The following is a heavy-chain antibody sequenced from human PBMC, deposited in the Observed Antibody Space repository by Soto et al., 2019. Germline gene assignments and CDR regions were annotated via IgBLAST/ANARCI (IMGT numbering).Heavy chain of an antibody. CDR1: GGTFSSYA. D-gene: IGHD2-2*01. Sequence: QVQLVQSGAEVKKPGSSVKVSCKASGGTFSSYAISWVRQAPGQGLEWRGGIIPISGTANYAQKFQGRVTITADESTSTAYMELSSRRSEDTAVYYCARSQGSSTSLEIYYYYYYGMDVWGQGPTVTVSS. J-gene: IGHJ6*02. V-gene: IGHV1-69*01. CDR2: IIPISGTA. CDR3: ARSQGSSTSLEIYYYYYYGMDV.